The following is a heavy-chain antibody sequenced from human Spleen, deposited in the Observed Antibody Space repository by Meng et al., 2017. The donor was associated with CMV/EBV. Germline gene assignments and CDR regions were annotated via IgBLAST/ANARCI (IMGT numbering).Heavy chain of an antibody. Sequence: GGSLRLSCAASGFTFNDYGMSWVRQAPGKGLEWVSGINWNGGSTGYADSVKGRFTISRDHAKNSLYLQMNSLKAEDTALYYCARGVEWPYYFDYWGQGTLVTVSS. V-gene: IGHV3-20*04. J-gene: IGHJ4*02. D-gene: IGHD3-3*01. CDR3: ARGVEWPYYFDY. CDR2: INWNGGST. CDR1: GFTFNDYG.